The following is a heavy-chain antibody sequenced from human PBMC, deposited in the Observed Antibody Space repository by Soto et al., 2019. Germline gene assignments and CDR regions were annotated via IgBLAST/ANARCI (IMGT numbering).Heavy chain of an antibody. CDR1: GFTFSSYG. D-gene: IGHD3-22*01. CDR3: VKDRYYYDSSGYSPFDS. V-gene: IGHV3-30*18. Sequence: PGGSLRLSCAASGFTFSSYGMHWVRRAPGKGLEWVAVISYDGSNKYYADSVKGRFTISRDNSKNTLYLQMNSLRAEDTAVYYCVKDRYYYDSSGYSPFDSWGQGTLVTVSS. J-gene: IGHJ4*02. CDR2: ISYDGSNK.